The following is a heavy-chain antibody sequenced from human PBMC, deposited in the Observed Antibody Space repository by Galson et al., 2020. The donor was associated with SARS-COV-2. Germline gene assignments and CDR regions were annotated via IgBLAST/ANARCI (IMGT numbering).Heavy chain of an antibody. Sequence: ASVKVSCKASGYTFTSYGISWVRQAPGQGLEWMGWISAYNGNTNYAQKLQGRVTMTTDTSTSTAYMELRSLRSDDTAVYYCARDLSVELPSSGYYKDAFDIWGQGTMVTVSS. CDR3: ARDLSVELPSSGYYKDAFDI. CDR2: ISAYNGNT. D-gene: IGHD3-22*01. J-gene: IGHJ3*02. V-gene: IGHV1-18*01. CDR1: GYTFTSYG.